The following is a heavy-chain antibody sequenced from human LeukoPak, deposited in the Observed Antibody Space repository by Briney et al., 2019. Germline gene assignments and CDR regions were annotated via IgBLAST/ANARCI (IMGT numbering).Heavy chain of an antibody. J-gene: IGHJ5*02. CDR1: GGSISSGSYY. CDR3: ARGYYGSGTSPNWFDP. CDR2: IYTSGST. D-gene: IGHD3-10*01. Sequence: SETLSLTCTVSGGSISSGSYYWSWIRQPAGKGLEWIGRIYTSGSTNYNPSLKSRVTISVDTSKNQFSLKLSSVTAADTAVYYCARGYYGSGTSPNWFDPWGQGTLVTVSS. V-gene: IGHV4-61*02.